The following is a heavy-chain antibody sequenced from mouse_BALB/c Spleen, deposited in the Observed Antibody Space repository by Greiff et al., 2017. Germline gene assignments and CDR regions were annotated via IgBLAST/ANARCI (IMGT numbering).Heavy chain of an antibody. CDR3: ASTYYGNYAY. CDR2: IDPANGNT. J-gene: IGHJ3*01. CDR1: GFNIKDTY. D-gene: IGHD2-10*01. V-gene: IGHV14-3*02. Sequence: EVQLVESGAELVKPGASVKLSCTASGFNIKDTYMHWVKQRPEQGLEWIGRIDPANGNTKYDPKFQGKATITADTSSNTAYLQLSSLTSEDTAVYYCASTYYGNYAYWGQGTLVTVSA.